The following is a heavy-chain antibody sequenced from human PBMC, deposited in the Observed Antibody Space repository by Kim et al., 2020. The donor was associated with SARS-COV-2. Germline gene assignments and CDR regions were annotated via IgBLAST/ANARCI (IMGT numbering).Heavy chain of an antibody. Sequence: SETLSLTCAVYGGSFSGYYWSWIRQPPGKGLEWIGEINHSGSTNYNPSLKSRVTISVDTSKNQFSLKLSSVTAADTAVYYCARSIVVVTAVDYWGQGTLV. CDR1: GGSFSGYY. D-gene: IGHD2-21*02. V-gene: IGHV4-34*01. J-gene: IGHJ4*02. CDR2: INHSGST. CDR3: ARSIVVVTAVDY.